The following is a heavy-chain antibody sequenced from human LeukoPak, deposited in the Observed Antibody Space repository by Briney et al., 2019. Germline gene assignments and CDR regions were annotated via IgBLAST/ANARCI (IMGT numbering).Heavy chain of an antibody. CDR2: IYHGGST. V-gene: IGHV4-38-2*01. CDR1: GYSISSGYY. Sequence: KTSETLSLTCAVSGYSISSGYYWGWIRQPPGKGLEWIGSIYHGGSTYYNPSLKSRVTISVDTSKNQFSLKLSSVTAADTAVYYCARHSRRDDYVWGSYRPDYWGQGTLVTVSS. CDR3: ARHSRRDDYVWGSYRPDY. J-gene: IGHJ4*02. D-gene: IGHD3-16*02.